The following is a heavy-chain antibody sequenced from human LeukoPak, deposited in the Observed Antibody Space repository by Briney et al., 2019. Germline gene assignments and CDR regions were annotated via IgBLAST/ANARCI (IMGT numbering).Heavy chain of an antibody. CDR3: ARGMEPYYYMDV. CDR2: INPNSGGT. J-gene: IGHJ6*03. CDR1: GYTFTDYY. V-gene: IGHV1-2*02. D-gene: IGHD1-26*01. Sequence: ASVKVSCKASGYTFTDYYMHWVRQAPGQGLEWMGWINPNSGGTNYAQKFQGRVTMTRDTSISTAYMELSRLRSDDTAVYYCARGMEPYYYMDVRGKGTTVTVSS.